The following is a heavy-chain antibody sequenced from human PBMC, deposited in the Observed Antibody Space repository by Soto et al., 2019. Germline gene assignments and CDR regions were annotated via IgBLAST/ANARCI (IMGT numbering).Heavy chain of an antibody. V-gene: IGHV1-18*04. CDR3: ATNSSSKGYFDY. Sequence: QVQLVQSGGEVKKPGASVKVSCKASGYTFTSYGISWVRQAPGQGLEWMGWISGYNDETNYAQRLQGRVTMTTDTSTSTAYMELRSLRNDDTAVYYCATNSSSKGYFDYWGQGTLVTVSP. CDR2: ISGYNDET. CDR1: GYTFTSYG. J-gene: IGHJ4*02. D-gene: IGHD6-6*01.